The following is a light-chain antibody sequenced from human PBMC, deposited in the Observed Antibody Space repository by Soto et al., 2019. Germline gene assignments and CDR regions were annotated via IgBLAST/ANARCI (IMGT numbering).Light chain of an antibody. CDR2: RAS. V-gene: IGKV1-5*03. CDR1: QDIRNW. CDR3: QQYDSYSAT. J-gene: IGKJ2*01. Sequence: DIQMTQSPSILSASVGDRVTITCRASQDIRNWLAWYQQKAGKVPKLLIYRASTSERGVPSRFSGSGSGTEFTLTITSLQPEDFATYYCQQYDSYSATFGQGTKLEIK.